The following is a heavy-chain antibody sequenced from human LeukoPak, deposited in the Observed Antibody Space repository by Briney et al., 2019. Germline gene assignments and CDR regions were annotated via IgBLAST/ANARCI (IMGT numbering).Heavy chain of an antibody. CDR1: GFTFSSYS. D-gene: IGHD5/OR15-5a*01. V-gene: IGHV3-21*01. J-gene: IGHJ4*02. CDR3: AKDKGVYDLFDY. Sequence: GGSLRLSCAASGFTFSSYSMNWVRQAPGKGLEWVSSISSSSSYIYYADSVKGRFTISRDNAKNSLYLQMNSLRAEDTAVYYCAKDKGVYDLFDYWGQGTLVTVSS. CDR2: ISSSSSYI.